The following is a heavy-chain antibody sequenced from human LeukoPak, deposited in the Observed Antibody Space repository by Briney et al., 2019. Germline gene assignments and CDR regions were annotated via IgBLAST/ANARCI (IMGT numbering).Heavy chain of an antibody. CDR2: ISHDGSNK. V-gene: IGHV3-30*18. J-gene: IGHJ6*02. Sequence: GGSLRLSCAASGFTFRSYGMHWVRQAPGKGLEWVAVISHDGSNKDYSDSVKGRFTISRDNSRSTLYLQMNSLRVEDTAVYYCANDYSNYYSYGMDVWGQGTTVTVSS. CDR3: ANDYSNYYSYGMDV. D-gene: IGHD4-11*01. CDR1: GFTFRSYG.